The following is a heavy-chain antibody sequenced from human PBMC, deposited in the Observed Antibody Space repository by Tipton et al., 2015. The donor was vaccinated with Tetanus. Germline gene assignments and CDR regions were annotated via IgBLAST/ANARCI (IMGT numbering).Heavy chain of an antibody. Sequence: SLRLSCAAPGFTFSSHSINWVRQSPGKGLQWVSSISSTSSYISYTDSVKGRFTISRDNGRNSLFLQMNNLTEEDTGIYYCVTGRVFDYWGQGTLVTVSS. CDR3: VTGRVFDY. CDR1: GFTFSSHS. CDR2: ISSTSSYI. V-gene: IGHV3-21*01. J-gene: IGHJ4*02.